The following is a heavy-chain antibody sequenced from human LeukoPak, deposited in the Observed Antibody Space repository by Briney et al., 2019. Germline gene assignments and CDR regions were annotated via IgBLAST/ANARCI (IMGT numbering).Heavy chain of an antibody. D-gene: IGHD3-22*01. V-gene: IGHV4-39*07. CDR1: GGSISSSSYY. CDR2: IYYSGST. CDR3: ARSPGKDYYYDSSGYYYATYFDY. J-gene: IGHJ4*02. Sequence: SETLSLTCTVSGGSISSSSYYWGWIRQPPGKGLEWIGSIYYSGSTYYNPSLKSRVTISVDMSKNQFSLKLSSVTAADTAVYYCARSPGKDYYYDSSGYYYATYFDYWGQGTLVTVSS.